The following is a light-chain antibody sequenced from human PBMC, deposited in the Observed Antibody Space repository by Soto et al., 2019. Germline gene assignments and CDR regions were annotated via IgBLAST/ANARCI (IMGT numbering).Light chain of an antibody. Sequence: DIVLTQSPATLSLSPGERATLSCRASQSVSSYLVWFQQKPSQAPRLLIYDASTRATGIPARFSGSGSGTDFTLTISSLEPEDFAVYYCQQRSNWPLTFGPGTKVDIK. CDR1: QSVSSY. V-gene: IGKV3-11*01. CDR3: QQRSNWPLT. CDR2: DAS. J-gene: IGKJ3*01.